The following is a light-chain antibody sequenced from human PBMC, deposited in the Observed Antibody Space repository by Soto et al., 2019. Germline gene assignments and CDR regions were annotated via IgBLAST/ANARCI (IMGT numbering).Light chain of an antibody. V-gene: IGKV3D-20*02. CDR1: QSVSSSS. Sequence: IVLTHSPGTLSLSPGERSTIYFRASQSVSSSSLAWYQQNPGQAPRLLIYEASSRATGIPDRFSGSGSGTDFTLTISRLEPEDFAVYYCQQRSNSITFGQGTRLEIK. CDR3: QQRSNSIT. CDR2: EAS. J-gene: IGKJ5*01.